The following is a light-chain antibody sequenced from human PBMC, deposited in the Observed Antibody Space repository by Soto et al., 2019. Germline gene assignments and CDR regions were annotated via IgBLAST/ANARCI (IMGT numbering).Light chain of an antibody. J-gene: IGLJ1*01. CDR2: EVT. V-gene: IGLV2-14*01. CDR1: SSDIGAYNY. CDR3: NSYTTLSNRV. Sequence: ALTQPASVSGSPGQSITISCTGTSSDIGAYNYVSWYQQHPGKAPKLLIYEVTNRPSGVSDRFSGSKSGNTASLTISGLQAEDEANYYCNSYTTLSNRVFGTGTKVT.